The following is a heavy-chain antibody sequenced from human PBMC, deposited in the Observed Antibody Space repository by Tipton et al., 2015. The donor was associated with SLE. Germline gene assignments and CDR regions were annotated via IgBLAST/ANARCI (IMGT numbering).Heavy chain of an antibody. CDR3: ARGPGSSSTEPDRESFFYYGMDV. D-gene: IGHD6-6*01. Sequence: LRLSCTVSGGSISSYYWSWIRQPPGKGPEWIGYIYYSGSTNYNPSLKSRVTISVDTSKNQFSLKLSSVTAADTAVYYCARGPGSSSTEPDRESFFYYGMDVWGQGTTVTVPS. CDR2: IYYSGST. V-gene: IGHV4-59*01. CDR1: GGSISSYY. J-gene: IGHJ6*02.